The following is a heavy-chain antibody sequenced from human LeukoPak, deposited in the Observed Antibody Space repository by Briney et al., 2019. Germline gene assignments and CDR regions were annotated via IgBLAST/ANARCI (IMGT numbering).Heavy chain of an antibody. D-gene: IGHD3-10*01. CDR1: GYSFTDYY. Sequence: GASVKVSCKAPGYSFTDYYMHWVRQAPGQGLEWMGWINPNSGATNYAQKFQGRVTMTRDTSISTAYMEMNNLRSDDTAVYYCARLGFGELLYYCDYWGQGTLVTVSS. CDR2: INPNSGAT. J-gene: IGHJ4*02. CDR3: ARLGFGELLYYCDY. V-gene: IGHV1-2*02.